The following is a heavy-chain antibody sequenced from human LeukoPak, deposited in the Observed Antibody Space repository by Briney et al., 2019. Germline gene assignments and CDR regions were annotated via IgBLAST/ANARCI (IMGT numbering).Heavy chain of an antibody. Sequence: GGSLRLSCAASGFTFSSYAMSWVRQAPGKGLEWVLAISGSGGSTYYADSVKGRFTISRDNSKNTLYLQMNSLRAEDTALYYCARPLSPHLPEWLNYWGQGTLVTVSS. V-gene: IGHV3-23*01. CDR2: ISGSGGST. CDR3: ARPLSPHLPEWLNY. J-gene: IGHJ4*02. CDR1: GFTFSSYA. D-gene: IGHD3-3*01.